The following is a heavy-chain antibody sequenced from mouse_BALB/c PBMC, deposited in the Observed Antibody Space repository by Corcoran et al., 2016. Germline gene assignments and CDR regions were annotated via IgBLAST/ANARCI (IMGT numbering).Heavy chain of an antibody. D-gene: IGHD4-1*01. V-gene: IGHV1S136*01. CDR1: GYTFTSYV. J-gene: IGHJ2*01. Sequence: EVQLQQSGPELVKPGASVKMSCKASGYTFTSYVMHWVKQKPGQGLEWIGYINPYNDGTKYNKKFKGKATLTSDKSSSTAYMELSSLTSEDSAVYYCATGYFDYWGQGTTLTVSS. CDR3: ATGYFDY. CDR2: INPYNDGT.